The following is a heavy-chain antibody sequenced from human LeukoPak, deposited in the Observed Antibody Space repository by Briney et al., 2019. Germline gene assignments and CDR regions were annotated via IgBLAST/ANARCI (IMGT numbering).Heavy chain of an antibody. D-gene: IGHD3-10*01. Sequence: TSETLSLTCTVSGGSISSYYWSWIRQPPGKGLEWIGYIYYSGTTNYNPSLKRRVTISVDTSKNQFSLKLSSVTAADTAVYSCARGSVRGEFDPWGQGTLVTVSS. CDR2: IYYSGTT. CDR1: GGSISSYY. J-gene: IGHJ5*02. V-gene: IGHV4-59*01. CDR3: ARGSVRGEFDP.